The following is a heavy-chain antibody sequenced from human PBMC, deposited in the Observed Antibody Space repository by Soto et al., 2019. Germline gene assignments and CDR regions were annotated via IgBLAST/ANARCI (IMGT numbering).Heavy chain of an antibody. V-gene: IGHV3-33*01. CDR3: ARDSVGEVRSRTMEY. J-gene: IGHJ4*02. Sequence: QVQLVESGGGVVQPGRSLRLSCIASGFTFGSYGMHWVRQAPGKGLEWVAFIWYDGSNQYYIDAVKGRFTISRDNTKNTLYLQMNSLRAEDTAVYYWARDSVGEVRSRTMEYWGQGTLVTASS. CDR2: IWYDGSNQ. D-gene: IGHD1-1*01. CDR1: GFTFGSYG.